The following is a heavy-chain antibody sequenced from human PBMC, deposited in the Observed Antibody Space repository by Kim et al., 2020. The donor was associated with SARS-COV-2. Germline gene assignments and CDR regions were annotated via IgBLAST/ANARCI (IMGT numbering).Heavy chain of an antibody. CDR3: ARDGGNYYDSSGYYLLRPFDY. J-gene: IGHJ4*02. CDR2: ISSSGSTI. CDR1: GFTFSSYE. Sequence: GGSLRLSCAASGFTFSSYEMNWVRQAPGKGLEWVSYISSSGSTIYYADSVKGRFTISRDNAKNSLYLQMNSLRAEDTAVYYCARDGGNYYDSSGYYLLRPFDYWGQGTLVTVSS. D-gene: IGHD3-22*01. V-gene: IGHV3-48*03.